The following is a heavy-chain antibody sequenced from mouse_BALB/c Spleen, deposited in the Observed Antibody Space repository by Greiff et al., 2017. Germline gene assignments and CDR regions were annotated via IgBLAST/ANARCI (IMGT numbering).Heavy chain of an antibody. Sequence: EVQLVESGGGLVKPGGSLKLSCAASGFTFSSYAMSWVRQTPEKRLEWVASISSGGSTYYPDSVKGRFTISRDNARNILYLQMSSLRSEDTAMYYCARGWGNNAMDYWGQGTSVTVSS. D-gene: IGHD2-1*01. V-gene: IGHV5-6-5*01. CDR3: ARGWGNNAMDY. J-gene: IGHJ4*01. CDR1: GFTFSSYA. CDR2: ISSGGST.